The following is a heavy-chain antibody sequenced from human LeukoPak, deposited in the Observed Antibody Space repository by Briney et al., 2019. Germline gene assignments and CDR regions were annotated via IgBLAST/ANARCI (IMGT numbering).Heavy chain of an antibody. Sequence: SASLSLTCTVSGGSISSYYWSWIRQPPGKGLEWIGYIHYSGRTHYNPSLKSRVTISVNTSKTQFSLKLSSVTAADTAVYYCARHLTNAFDIWGQGTMVTVSS. V-gene: IGHV4-59*08. CDR3: ARHLTNAFDI. J-gene: IGHJ3*02. CDR1: GGSISSYY. CDR2: IHYSGRT.